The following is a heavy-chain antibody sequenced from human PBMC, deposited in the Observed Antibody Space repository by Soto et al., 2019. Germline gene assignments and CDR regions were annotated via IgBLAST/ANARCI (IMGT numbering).Heavy chain of an antibody. CDR1: GGTFSSYA. CDR2: IIPIFGTA. D-gene: IGHD6-13*01. V-gene: IGHV1-69*12. CDR3: ARGVPRIAAPGAALNYYYCGMDV. Sequence: QVQLVQSGAEVKKPGSSVKVSCKASGGTFSSYAISWVRQAPGQGLEWMGGIIPIFGTANYAQKFQGRVTLTADESASTAYMELSSLRSEDTAVYYCARGVPRIAAPGAALNYYYCGMDVWGQGTTVTVSS. J-gene: IGHJ6*02.